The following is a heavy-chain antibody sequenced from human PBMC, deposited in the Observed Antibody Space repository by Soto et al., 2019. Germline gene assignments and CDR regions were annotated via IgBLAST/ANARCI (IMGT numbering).Heavy chain of an antibody. CDR2: IYWDDDK. CDR3: ALRGITMVRGIIDY. CDR1: GFSLSTSGVG. V-gene: IGHV2-5*02. J-gene: IGHJ4*02. D-gene: IGHD3-10*01. Sequence: QITLKESGPPLVKPTQTLTLTCTFSGFSLSTSGVGVGWIRQPPGKALEWLALIYWDDDKRYSPSLKSRLTITKDTSKNQVVLTMTNMDPVDTATYYCALRGITMVRGIIDYWGQGTLVTVSS.